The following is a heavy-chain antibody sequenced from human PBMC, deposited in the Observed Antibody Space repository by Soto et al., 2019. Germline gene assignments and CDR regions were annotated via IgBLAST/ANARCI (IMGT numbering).Heavy chain of an antibody. Sequence: GESLKISCKGSGYSFTSYWIGWVRQMPGKGLEWMGIIYPGDSDTRYSPSFQGQVTISADKSISTAYLKWSSLKASDTAMYYCARARGQLRYYYYYYYMDVWGKGTTVTVSS. CDR2: IYPGDSDT. V-gene: IGHV5-51*01. D-gene: IGHD6-13*01. CDR3: ARARGQLRYYYYYYYMDV. CDR1: GYSFTSYW. J-gene: IGHJ6*03.